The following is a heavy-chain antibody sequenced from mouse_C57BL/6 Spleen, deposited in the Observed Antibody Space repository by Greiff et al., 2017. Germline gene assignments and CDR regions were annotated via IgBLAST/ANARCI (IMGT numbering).Heavy chain of an antibody. CDR2: IYPGDGDT. CDR1: GYAFSSYW. V-gene: IGHV1-80*01. CDR3: ARKGYYGSSYD. J-gene: IGHJ2*01. Sequence: VKLMESGAELVKPGASVKISCKASGYAFSSYWMNWVKQRPGKGLEWIGQIYPGDGDTNYNGKFKGKATLTADKSSSTAYMQLSSLTSEDSAVYFCARKGYYGSSYDWGQGTTLTVSS. D-gene: IGHD1-1*01.